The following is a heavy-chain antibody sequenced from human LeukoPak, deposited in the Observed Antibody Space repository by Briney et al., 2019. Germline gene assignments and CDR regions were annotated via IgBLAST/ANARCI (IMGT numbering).Heavy chain of an antibody. J-gene: IGHJ4*02. Sequence: SETLSLTCAVYGGSFSGYYWNWIRQPPGKGLEWIGEINHRGSTNYNPSLKSRVSISVDTSKNQFSLKLSSVTAADTAMYYCARGRTTYDYVWGSYRPPDYWGQGTLVTVSS. CDR1: GGSFSGYY. D-gene: IGHD3-16*02. V-gene: IGHV4-34*01. CDR2: INHRGST. CDR3: ARGRTTYDYVWGSYRPPDY.